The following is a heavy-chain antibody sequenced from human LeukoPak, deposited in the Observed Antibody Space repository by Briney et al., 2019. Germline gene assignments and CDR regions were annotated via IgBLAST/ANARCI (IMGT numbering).Heavy chain of an antibody. D-gene: IGHD2-2*01. CDR2: ISYDGSNK. J-gene: IGHJ4*02. Sequence: GRSLRLSCAASGFTLSSYAMHRVHQAPGKGLEWVAVISYDGSNKYYADSVKGRFTISRDNSKNTLYLQMNSLRAEDTAVYYCARRGCSSTSCYDQGGFDYWGQGTLVTVSS. CDR3: ARRGCSSTSCYDQGGFDY. CDR1: GFTLSSYA. V-gene: IGHV3-30*04.